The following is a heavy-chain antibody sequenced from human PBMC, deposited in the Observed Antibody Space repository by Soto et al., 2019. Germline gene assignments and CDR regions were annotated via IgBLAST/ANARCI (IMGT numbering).Heavy chain of an antibody. CDR2: ISSSSSYI. J-gene: IGHJ3*02. CDR1: GFTFSSYS. CDR3: ARAVAAAGADAFDI. D-gene: IGHD6-13*01. V-gene: IGHV3-21*01. Sequence: EVQLVESGGGLVKPGGSLRLSCAASGFTFSSYSMNWVRQAPGKGLEWVSSISSSSSYIYYADSVKGRFTNSRDNAKNSLYLQMNSLRAEDTAVYYCARAVAAAGADAFDIWGQGTMVTVSS.